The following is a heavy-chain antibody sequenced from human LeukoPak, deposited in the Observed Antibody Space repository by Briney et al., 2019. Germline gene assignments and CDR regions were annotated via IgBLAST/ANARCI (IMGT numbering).Heavy chain of an antibody. J-gene: IGHJ4*02. Sequence: SETLSLTCNVSGDSLTSHFWSWIRQSPSKGLEWIGEINDRGRTNYNPSLESRVTLSVDTSKKEFSLKLSAVTAADTAVYYCARDPTTVTSLPYYFDFWGQGTLVSVSS. CDR1: GDSLTSHF. CDR3: ARDPTTVTSLPYYFDF. CDR2: INDRGRT. D-gene: IGHD4-17*01. V-gene: IGHV4-34*01.